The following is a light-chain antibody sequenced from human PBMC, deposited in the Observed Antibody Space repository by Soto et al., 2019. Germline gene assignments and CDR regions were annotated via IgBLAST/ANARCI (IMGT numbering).Light chain of an antibody. J-gene: IGKJ1*01. Sequence: IPMTQSPSSLSASVGDRVTITCRASQGIRTDLSWYQQKPGKAPRLLIYAASSLQSGVPSRFSGSGSGTDFTLTIISLQPEDFSTYYCLQDHNYPLTFGQGTKVEIK. V-gene: IGKV1-6*01. CDR1: QGIRTD. CDR3: LQDHNYPLT. CDR2: AAS.